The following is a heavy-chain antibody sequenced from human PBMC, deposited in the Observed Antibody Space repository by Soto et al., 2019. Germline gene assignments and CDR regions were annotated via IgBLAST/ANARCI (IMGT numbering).Heavy chain of an antibody. CDR2: IKSKTDGGTT. V-gene: IGHV3-15*01. CDR1: GFTFSNAW. CDR3: TTDDGITGTTSLYYYYGMDV. D-gene: IGHD1-7*01. J-gene: IGHJ6*02. Sequence: GGSLRLSCAASGFTFSNAWMSWVRQAPGKGLEWVGRIKSKTDGGTTDYAAPVKGRFTISRDDSKNTLYLQMNSLKIEDTAVYYCTTDDGITGTTSLYYYYGMDVWGQGTTVTVSS.